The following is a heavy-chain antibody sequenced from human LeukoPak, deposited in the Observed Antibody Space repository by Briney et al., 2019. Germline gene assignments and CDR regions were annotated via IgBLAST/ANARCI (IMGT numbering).Heavy chain of an antibody. V-gene: IGHV1-2*02. D-gene: IGHD5-18*01. Sequence: ASVKVSCKASGYTFTGYYMHWVRQAPGQGLEWMGWINPNSGGTNYAQKFQGRVTMTRDTSISTAYMELSRLRSDDTAVYYCARDRTYSYGDYYYYYMDVWGKGTTVTVSS. CDR3: ARDRTYSYGDYYYYYMDV. J-gene: IGHJ6*03. CDR2: INPNSGGT. CDR1: GYTFTGYY.